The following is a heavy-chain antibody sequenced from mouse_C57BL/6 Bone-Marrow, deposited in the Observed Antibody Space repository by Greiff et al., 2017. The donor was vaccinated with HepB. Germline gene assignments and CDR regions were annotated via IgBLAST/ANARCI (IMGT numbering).Heavy chain of an antibody. Sequence: QVQLQQSGPGLVQPSQSLSITCTVSGFSLTSYGVHWVRQSPGKGLEWLGVIWSGGSTDYNAAFISRLSISKDNSKSQVFFKMNSLQADVTAIYYCARIVRYFDVWGTGTTVTVSS. V-gene: IGHV2-2*01. J-gene: IGHJ1*03. CDR3: ARIVRYFDV. CDR2: IWSGGST. CDR1: GFSLTSYG.